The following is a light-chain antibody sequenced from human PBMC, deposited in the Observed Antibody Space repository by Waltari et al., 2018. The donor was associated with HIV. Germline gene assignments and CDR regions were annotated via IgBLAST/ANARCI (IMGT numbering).Light chain of an antibody. Sequence: QSVLTHPPSASGTPGQRIIIPCPGSTSHIRTTTVTWYQQLPGTTPRLLMHINIQRPSGVPDRFSGSRSGTSASLAISGLQSEDEADYYCSAWDASLGAWMFGGGTKLTVL. V-gene: IGLV1-44*01. CDR2: INI. CDR3: SAWDASLGAWM. CDR1: TSHIRTTT. J-gene: IGLJ3*02.